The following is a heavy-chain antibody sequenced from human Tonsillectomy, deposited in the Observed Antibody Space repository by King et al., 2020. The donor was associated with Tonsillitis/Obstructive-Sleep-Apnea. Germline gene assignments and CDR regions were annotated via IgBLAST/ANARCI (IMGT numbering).Heavy chain of an antibody. Sequence: QLVQSGAEVKKPGESLKISCKGSGYSFTSYWIGWVRQMPGKGLEWMGIIYPGDSDTRYSPSFQGQVTISADKSISTAYPQWSSLKASDTAMYYCASHEDTSGYYGAFDIWGQGTMVTVSS. D-gene: IGHD3-22*01. CDR1: GYSFTSYW. CDR3: ASHEDTSGYYGAFDI. J-gene: IGHJ3*02. CDR2: IYPGDSDT. V-gene: IGHV5-51*01.